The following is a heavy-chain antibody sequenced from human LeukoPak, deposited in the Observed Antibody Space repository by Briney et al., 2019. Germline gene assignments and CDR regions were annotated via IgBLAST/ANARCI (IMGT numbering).Heavy chain of an antibody. J-gene: IGHJ4*02. CDR1: GFTFSNYW. V-gene: IGHV3-7*01. D-gene: IGHD3-10*01. CDR2: IKQDGSEK. Sequence: GGSLRLSCAASGFTFSNYWMSWVRQAPGKGLEWVANIKQDGSEKNYVDSVKGRFTISRDNAKNSLYLQMNSLRAEDTALYYCARDFGSGSPGWDWGQGTLVTVSS. CDR3: ARDFGSGSPGWD.